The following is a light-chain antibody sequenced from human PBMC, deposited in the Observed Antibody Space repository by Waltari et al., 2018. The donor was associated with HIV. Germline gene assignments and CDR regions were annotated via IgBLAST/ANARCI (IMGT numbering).Light chain of an antibody. J-gene: IGKJ4*01. Sequence: EVVLTQSPATLSLSPGETATLSCRASSTVNDYLAWYQHKPGQAPRLLIYDASNRATDTPPRFSGSGSGTDFTLTISSLEPDDSAIYYCQQRHNWLTFGGGTKVEIK. CDR2: DAS. CDR3: QQRHNWLT. CDR1: STVNDY. V-gene: IGKV3-11*01.